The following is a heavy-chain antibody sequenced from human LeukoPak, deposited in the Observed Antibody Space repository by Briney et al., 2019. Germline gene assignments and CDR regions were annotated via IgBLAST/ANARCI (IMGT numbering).Heavy chain of an antibody. CDR3: ARGTSADALYEY. CDR1: GFTFSSYW. J-gene: IGHJ4*02. CDR2: IKQDGSVK. V-gene: IGHV3-7*01. Sequence: GGSLRLSCAASGFTFSSYWMSWVRQAPGKGLEWVANIKQDGSVKKYVDSVMDRCTISRDNAKNSLYLQMSSLRVEDTAVYYCARGTSADALYEYWGQGTLVTVSS.